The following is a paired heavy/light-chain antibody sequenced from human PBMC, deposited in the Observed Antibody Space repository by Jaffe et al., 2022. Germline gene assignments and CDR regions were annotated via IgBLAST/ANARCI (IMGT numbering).Light chain of an antibody. J-gene: IGKJ2*01. CDR2: GAS. V-gene: IGKV3-15*01. CDR1: QSVSSN. CDR3: QQYNNWPHT. Sequence: EIVMTQSPATLSVSPGERATLSCRASQSVSSNLAWYQQKPGQAPRLLIYGASTRATGIPARFSGSGSGTEFTLTISSLQSEDFAVYYCQQYNNWPHTFGQGTKLEIK.
Heavy chain of an antibody. V-gene: IGHV3-49*04. CDR2: IRSKAYGGTT. J-gene: IGHJ4*02. D-gene: IGHD3-9*01. Sequence: EVQLVESGGGLVQPGRSLRLSCTASGFTFGDYAMSWVRQAPGKGLEWVGFIRSKAYGGTTEYAASVKGRFTISRDDSKSIAYLQMNSLKTEDTAVYYCTREYYDILTGYLIMSLYIDYWGQGTLVTVSS. CDR1: GFTFGDYA. CDR3: TREYYDILTGYLIMSLYIDY.